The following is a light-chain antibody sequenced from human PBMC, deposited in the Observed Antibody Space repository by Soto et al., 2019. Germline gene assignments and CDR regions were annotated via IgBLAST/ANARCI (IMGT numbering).Light chain of an antibody. V-gene: IGKV3-20*01. CDR2: GES. CDR1: QSVSSSY. CDR3: QQYGSSP. Sequence: EMVLTQSPGTLSLSPGERATLSCSASQSVSSSYLAWYHQKPGHAPRLLIYGESSRATGIPDRFSGSGSGTDFTLTISRLEPEDFAVYYCQQYGSSPFGPGTKVDIQ. J-gene: IGKJ3*01.